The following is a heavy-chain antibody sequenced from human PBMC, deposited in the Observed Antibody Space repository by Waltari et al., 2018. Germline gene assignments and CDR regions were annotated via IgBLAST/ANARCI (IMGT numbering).Heavy chain of an antibody. CDR2: INHSGTP. Sequence: QVQLQQWGAGLLKPSETLSLTCAVYGGSFSGYYWSWIRQPPGRGLEWIGGINHSGTPNYSPSLTSGVTISVVTSKNQFSLKASSVTAADTAVYYCARRAYSDIFTVYSWGQGTLVTVSS. V-gene: IGHV4-34*01. J-gene: IGHJ4*02. CDR1: GGSFSGYY. CDR3: ARRAYSDIFTVYS. D-gene: IGHD3-9*01.